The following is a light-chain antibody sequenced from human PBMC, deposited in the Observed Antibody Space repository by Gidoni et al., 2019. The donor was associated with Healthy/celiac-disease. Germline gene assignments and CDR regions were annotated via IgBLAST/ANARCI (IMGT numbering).Light chain of an antibody. CDR2: GKH. CDR1: SLRIYY. J-gene: IGLJ2*01. V-gene: IGLV3-19*01. CDR3: NSRDSSGNHHVV. Sequence: SSELTQDPAVSVALGQTVRITCQGDSLRIYYASWYQQKPGQAPVRVIDGKHNRPSGIPDRFSGSSSGNTASLTITGAQAEDEADYYCNSRDSSGNHHVVFGGGTKLTVL.